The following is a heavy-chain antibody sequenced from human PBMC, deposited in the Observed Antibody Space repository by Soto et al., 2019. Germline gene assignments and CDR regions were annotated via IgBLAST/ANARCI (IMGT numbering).Heavy chain of an antibody. CDR3: ARGGINWYFDL. D-gene: IGHD1-26*01. V-gene: IGHV3-13*01. CDR2: IGTAADT. Sequence: EVQLVESGGGLVQPGGSLRLSCAASGFTFSSYDMYWVRQATGKALEWVSAIGTAADTYYADSVKGRLTISRENAKNSLDLQMNSLRDGDTAMYYCARGGINWYFDLWGRGTLVTVSS. CDR1: GFTFSSYD. J-gene: IGHJ2*01.